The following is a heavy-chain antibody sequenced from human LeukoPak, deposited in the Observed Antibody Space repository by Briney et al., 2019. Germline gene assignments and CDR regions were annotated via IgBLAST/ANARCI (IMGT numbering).Heavy chain of an antibody. Sequence: GESLQISCKGSGYSFTSYWIGWVRQVPGKGLEWMGIIYPGDSDTRYSPSFQGQVTISADKSISTAYLQWSSLKASDTAMYYCARLYGGNSVAGEGLDYWGQGTLVTVSS. V-gene: IGHV5-51*01. CDR1: GYSFTSYW. J-gene: IGHJ4*02. D-gene: IGHD4-23*01. CDR3: ARLYGGNSVAGEGLDY. CDR2: IYPGDSDT.